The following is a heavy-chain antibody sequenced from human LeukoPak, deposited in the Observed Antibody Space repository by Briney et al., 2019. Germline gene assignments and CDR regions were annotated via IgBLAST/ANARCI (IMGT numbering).Heavy chain of an antibody. CDR2: IYTSGST. V-gene: IGHV4-61*02. Sequence: SETLSLTCTVSGGSISSGSYYWSWIRQPAGKGLEWIGRIYTSGSTNYNPSLKSRVTISVDTSKNQFSLKLSSVTAADTAVYYCARVHRTSSGWFDYWGQGTLVTVSS. J-gene: IGHJ4*02. D-gene: IGHD6-19*01. CDR3: ARVHRTSSGWFDY. CDR1: GGSISSGSYY.